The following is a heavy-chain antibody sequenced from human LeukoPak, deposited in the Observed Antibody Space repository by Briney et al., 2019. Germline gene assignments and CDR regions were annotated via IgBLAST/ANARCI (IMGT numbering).Heavy chain of an antibody. Sequence: ASVKVSCKASGYTFTSYYMHWVRQAPGQGLEWMGIINPSGGSTSYAQKFQGRVTMTRDMSTSTVYMELSSLRSEDTAVYYCARAGARPDAFDIWGQGTMVTVSS. CDR2: INPSGGST. CDR1: GYTFTSYY. D-gene: IGHD1-26*01. V-gene: IGHV1-46*01. J-gene: IGHJ3*02. CDR3: ARAGARPDAFDI.